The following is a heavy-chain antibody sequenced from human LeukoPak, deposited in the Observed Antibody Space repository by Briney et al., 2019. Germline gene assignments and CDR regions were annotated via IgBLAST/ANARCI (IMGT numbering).Heavy chain of an antibody. D-gene: IGHD5-18*01. CDR1: GFLFSDYE. Sequence: GGSLRLSCGAPGFLFSDYEMNWVRQAPGKGLEWISYISTRGGTIYYADSVEGRFTISRDNAKNALYLQMNSLRVEDTAFYYCVRDGYSYGYDFDYWGQGTLVAVSP. J-gene: IGHJ4*02. CDR3: VRDGYSYGYDFDY. V-gene: IGHV3-48*03. CDR2: ISTRGGTI.